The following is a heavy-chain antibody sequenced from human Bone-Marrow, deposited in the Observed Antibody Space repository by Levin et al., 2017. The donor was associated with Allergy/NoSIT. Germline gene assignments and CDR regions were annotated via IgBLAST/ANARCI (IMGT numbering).Heavy chain of an antibody. CDR3: AREEQLGARYYGMDV. CDR1: GYTFTGYY. J-gene: IGHJ6*02. V-gene: IGHV1-2*02. D-gene: IGHD6-6*01. CDR2: INPNSGGT. Sequence: ASVKVSCKASGYTFTGYYMHWVRQAPGQGLEWMGWINPNSGGTNYAQKFQGRVTMTRDTSISTAYMELSRLRSDDTAVYYCAREEQLGARYYGMDVWGQGTTVTVSS.